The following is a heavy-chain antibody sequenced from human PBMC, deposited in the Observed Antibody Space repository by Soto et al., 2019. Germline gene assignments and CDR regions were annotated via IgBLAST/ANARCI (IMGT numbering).Heavy chain of an antibody. D-gene: IGHD2-21*02. CDR1: GYTFTSYG. CDR3: ARSIVVVTALDY. V-gene: IGHV1-18*01. J-gene: IGHJ4*02. CDR2: ISAYNGNT. Sequence: ASVKVSCKASGYTFTSYGISWVRQAPGQGLEWMGWISAYNGNTNYAQMLQGRVTMTTDTSTSTAYMELRSLRSDDTAVYYCARSIVVVTALDYWGQGTLVTVSS.